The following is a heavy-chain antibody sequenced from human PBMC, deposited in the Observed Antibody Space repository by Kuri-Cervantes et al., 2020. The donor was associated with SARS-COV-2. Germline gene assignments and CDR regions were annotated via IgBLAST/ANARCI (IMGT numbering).Heavy chain of an antibody. Sequence: ASVKVSCKASGYTFTSYAMHWVRQAPGQRLEWMGWINAGNGNTKYSQKFQGRVTITRDTSASTAYMELSSLRSEDTAVYYCARDRGTTGTAGENWFDPWGQGTLVTVSS. CDR2: INAGNGNT. CDR3: ARDRGTTGTAGENWFDP. V-gene: IGHV1-3*01. D-gene: IGHD1-1*01. J-gene: IGHJ5*02. CDR1: GYTFTSYA.